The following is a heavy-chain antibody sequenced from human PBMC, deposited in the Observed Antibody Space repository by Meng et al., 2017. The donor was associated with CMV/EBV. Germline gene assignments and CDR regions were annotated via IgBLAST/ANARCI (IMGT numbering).Heavy chain of an antibody. CDR1: GFTFSSYS. CDR3: ARDGGSRGYYFDY. D-gene: IGHD1-26*01. Sequence: EVQLVESGGXLVKPGGSXRLSCAASGFTFSSYSMNWVRQAPGKGLEWVSSISSSSSYIYYADSVKGRFTISRDNAKNSLYLQMNSLRAEDTAVYYCARDGGSRGYYFDYWGQGTLVTVSS. J-gene: IGHJ4*02. V-gene: IGHV3-21*01. CDR2: ISSSSSYI.